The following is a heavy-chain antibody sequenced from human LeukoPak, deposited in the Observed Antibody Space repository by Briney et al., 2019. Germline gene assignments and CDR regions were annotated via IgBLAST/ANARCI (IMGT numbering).Heavy chain of an antibody. V-gene: IGHV4-59*01. D-gene: IGHD2-21*01. CDR3: ARVGPQYCGGDCYSSYYYYYMDV. CDR1: GGSISSYY. J-gene: IGHJ6*03. CDR2: IYYSGST. Sequence: PSETLSLTCTVSGGSISSYYWSWIRQPPGKGLEWIGYIYYSGSTNYNPSLKSRVTISVDTSKNQFSLKLSSVTDADTAVYYCARVGPQYCGGDCYSSYYYYYMDVWGKGTTVTVSS.